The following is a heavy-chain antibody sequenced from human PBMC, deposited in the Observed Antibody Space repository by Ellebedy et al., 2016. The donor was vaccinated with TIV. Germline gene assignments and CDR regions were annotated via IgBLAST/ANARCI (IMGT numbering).Heavy chain of an antibody. Sequence: GGSLRLXXAASGFIFSDHYMSWIRQAPGKGPEWVSYIGSSGTPIYYADSVRGRFTISRDNSKNSLYLQMNSLRAEDTAVYYCARDVGGRKWMDVWGKGTTVTVSS. V-gene: IGHV3-11*04. CDR1: GFIFSDHY. CDR2: IGSSGTPI. CDR3: ARDVGGRKWMDV. D-gene: IGHD1-26*01. J-gene: IGHJ6*04.